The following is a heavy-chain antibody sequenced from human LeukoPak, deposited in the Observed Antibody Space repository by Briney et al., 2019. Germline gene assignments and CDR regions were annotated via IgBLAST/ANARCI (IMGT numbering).Heavy chain of an antibody. CDR2: IAYSVTT. CDR3: ARIGVRSVIIFGVFDY. CDR1: GASISGISYY. V-gene: IGHV4-39*07. J-gene: IGHJ4*02. Sequence: SETLSLTCSVPGASISGISYYWGWVRRPRGGGREWNASIAYSVTTFYSPSLESRFTISANTAKTQFSLKLSSVTATDTAVYYCARIGVRSVIIFGVFDYWGPGSRVTVSS. D-gene: IGHD3-10*01.